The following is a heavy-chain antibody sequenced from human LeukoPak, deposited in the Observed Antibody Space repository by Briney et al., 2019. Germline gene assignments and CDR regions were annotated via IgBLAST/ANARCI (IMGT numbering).Heavy chain of an antibody. CDR3: ARAYSSGWLGAFDI. Sequence: GGSLRLSCAAPGFTFSSYWMSWVRQAPGKGLEWVANIKQDGSEKYYVDSVKGRFTISRDNAKNSLYLQMNSLRAEDTAVYYCARAYSSGWLGAFDIWGQGTMVTVSS. CDR1: GFTFSSYW. J-gene: IGHJ3*02. D-gene: IGHD6-19*01. V-gene: IGHV3-7*01. CDR2: IKQDGSEK.